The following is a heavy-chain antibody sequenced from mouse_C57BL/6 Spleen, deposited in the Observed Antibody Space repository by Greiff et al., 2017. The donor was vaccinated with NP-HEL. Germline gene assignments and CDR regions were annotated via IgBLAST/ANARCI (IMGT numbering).Heavy chain of an antibody. Sequence: QVQLQQPGAELVKPGASVKLSCKASGYTFTSYWMQWVKQRPGQGLEWIGEIDPSDSYTNYNQKFKGKATLTVDTSSSTAYMQLSSLTSEDSAVYYCAREGLRWFAYWGQGTLVTVSA. CDR1: GYTFTSYW. CDR3: AREGLRWFAY. CDR2: IDPSDSYT. J-gene: IGHJ3*01. V-gene: IGHV1-50*01. D-gene: IGHD1-1*01.